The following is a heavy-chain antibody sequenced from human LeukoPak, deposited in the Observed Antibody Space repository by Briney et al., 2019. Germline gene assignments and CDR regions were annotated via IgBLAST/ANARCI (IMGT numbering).Heavy chain of an antibody. Sequence: GGSLRLSCAASGFTFDDYAMHWVRQAPGKGLEWVSLISGDGGSTYYADSVKGRFTISRDNSKNSLYLQMNSLGTEDTALYYCAKVGYSYGYRAYYYYGMDVWGQGTTVTVSS. CDR2: ISGDGGST. D-gene: IGHD5-18*01. J-gene: IGHJ6*02. V-gene: IGHV3-43*02. CDR3: AKVGYSYGYRAYYYYGMDV. CDR1: GFTFDDYA.